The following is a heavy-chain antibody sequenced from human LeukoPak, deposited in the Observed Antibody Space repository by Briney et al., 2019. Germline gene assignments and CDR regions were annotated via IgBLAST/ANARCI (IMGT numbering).Heavy chain of an antibody. CDR3: ARDDYGVFDAFDV. V-gene: IGHV4-4*08. J-gene: IGHJ3*01. Sequence: SETLSLTCTVSGDSISSHFWTWIRQAPGKGLEWLGYVSKSGSTNYNPSLQSRITISLDTSKNQFSLKLTSVTASDTAVYFCARDDYGVFDAFDVWGQGTEVTVSS. D-gene: IGHD3-16*01. CDR2: VSKSGST. CDR1: GDSISSHF.